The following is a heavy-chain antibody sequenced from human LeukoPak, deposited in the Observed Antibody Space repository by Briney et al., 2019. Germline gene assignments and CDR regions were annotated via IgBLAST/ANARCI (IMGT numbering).Heavy chain of an antibody. V-gene: IGHV4-59*08. CDR1: GGSISSYY. Sequence: PSETLSLTCTVSGGSISSYYWTWLRQPPGVGLECLGEINHSGSTNYNPSLKSRVTISVDTSKNQFSLKLSSVTAADTAVYYCARHAREGFWSGYYYDYWGQGTLVTVSS. J-gene: IGHJ4*02. CDR3: ARHAREGFWSGYYYDY. D-gene: IGHD3-3*01. CDR2: INHSGST.